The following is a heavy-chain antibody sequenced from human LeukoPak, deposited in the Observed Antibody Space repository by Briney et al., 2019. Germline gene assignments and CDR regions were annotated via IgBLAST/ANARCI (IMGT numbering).Heavy chain of an antibody. D-gene: IGHD1-1*01. V-gene: IGHV1-2*02. CDR2: INPNSGGT. CDR1: GYTFTGHY. CDR3: ARCSTPHWIFDAFDI. Sequence: ASVKVSCKASGYTFTGHYMHWVRQAPGQGPEWMGWINPNSGGTNYAQKFQGRVTMTRDTSISAAYMELSGLRSDDTAVYYCARCSTPHWIFDAFDIWGQGTMVTVSS. J-gene: IGHJ3*02.